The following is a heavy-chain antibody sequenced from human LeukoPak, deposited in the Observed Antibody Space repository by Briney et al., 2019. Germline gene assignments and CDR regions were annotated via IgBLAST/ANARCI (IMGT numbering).Heavy chain of an antibody. CDR1: GFTFSSYA. D-gene: IGHD3-22*01. V-gene: IGHV3-23*01. J-gene: IGHJ4*02. CDR2: ISGSGGST. CDR3: AKSAHYYDSSGYDY. Sequence: HPGGSLRLSCAASGFTFSSYAMHWVRQAPGKGLEWVSAISGSGGSTYYADSVKGRFTISRDNSKNTLYLQMNSLRAEDTAVYYCAKSAHYYDSSGYDYWGQGTLVTVSS.